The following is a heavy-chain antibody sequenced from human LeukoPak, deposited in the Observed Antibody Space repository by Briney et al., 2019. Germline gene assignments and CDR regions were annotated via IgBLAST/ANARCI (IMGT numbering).Heavy chain of an antibody. J-gene: IGHJ5*02. CDR2: MNPNSGNT. Sequence: GASVKVSCKASGYTFTSYDINWVRQATGQGLEWMGWMNPNSGNTGYAQKFQGRVTITRNTSISTAYMELSSLRSEDTAVYYCARDYSSSSAHWLDPWGQGTLVTVSS. D-gene: IGHD6-6*01. V-gene: IGHV1-8*03. CDR1: GYTFTSYD. CDR3: ARDYSSSSAHWLDP.